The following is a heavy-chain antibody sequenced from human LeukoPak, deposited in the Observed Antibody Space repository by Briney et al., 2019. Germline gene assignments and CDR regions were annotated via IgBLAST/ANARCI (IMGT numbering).Heavy chain of an antibody. V-gene: IGHV3-21*01. CDR1: GFTFSSYS. Sequence: RSGGSLRLSCAASGFTFSSYSMNWVRQAPGKGLEWVSSISSSSSYIYYADSVKGRFTISRDNAKNSLYLQMNSLRAEDTAVYYCARDHISERLGEVGYYGMDVWGQGTTVTVSS. D-gene: IGHD1-26*01. CDR3: ARDHISERLGEVGYYGMDV. J-gene: IGHJ6*02. CDR2: ISSSSSYI.